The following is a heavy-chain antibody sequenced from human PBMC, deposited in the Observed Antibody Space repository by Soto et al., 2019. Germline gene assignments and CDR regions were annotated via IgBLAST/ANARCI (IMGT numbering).Heavy chain of an antibody. CDR2: ISGSGGST. CDR3: AKSQMHYDFWSGYYTGGDYYYYGMDV. J-gene: IGHJ6*02. Sequence: PGGSLSLSCAASGFTFSSYAMSWVRQAPGKGLEWVSAISGSGGSTYYADSVKGRFTISRDNSKNTLYLQMNSLRAEDTAVYYCAKSQMHYDFWSGYYTGGDYYYYGMDVWGQGTTVTVSS. V-gene: IGHV3-23*01. CDR1: GFTFSSYA. D-gene: IGHD3-3*01.